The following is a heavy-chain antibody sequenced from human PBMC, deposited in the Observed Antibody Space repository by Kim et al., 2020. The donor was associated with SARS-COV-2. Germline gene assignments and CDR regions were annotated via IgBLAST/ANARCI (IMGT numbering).Heavy chain of an antibody. CDR1: GFIFHTYA. D-gene: IGHD2-2*01. Sequence: GGSLRLSCAASGFIFHTYAMHWARQTPGKGLEYVSAIRSKGFDTYYADSVRGRFTISRDNSKNTLFLQMGSLRPEDMGVYYCAREGRHCSGTACYVFDYWGQGPLVTVSS. CDR2: IRSKGFDT. CDR3: AREGRHCSGTACYVFDY. V-gene: IGHV3-64*02. J-gene: IGHJ4*02.